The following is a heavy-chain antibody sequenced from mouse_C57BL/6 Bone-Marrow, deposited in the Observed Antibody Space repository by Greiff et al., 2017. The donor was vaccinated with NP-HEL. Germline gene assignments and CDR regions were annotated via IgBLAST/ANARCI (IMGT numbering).Heavy chain of an antibody. CDR3: ARDGGWVLLYWYFEV. CDR1: GYAFTNYL. J-gene: IGHJ1*03. V-gene: IGHV1-54*01. Sequence: QVQLQQSGAELVRPGTSVKVSCKASGYAFTNYLIEWVKQTPGQGLEWIGAINPGSGGTNYTEKFKGKSTLTADKSSSTAYMQLSSLTSEDSAVYFCARDGGWVLLYWYFEVWGTGTTVTVAS. CDR2: INPGSGGT. D-gene: IGHD2-3*01.